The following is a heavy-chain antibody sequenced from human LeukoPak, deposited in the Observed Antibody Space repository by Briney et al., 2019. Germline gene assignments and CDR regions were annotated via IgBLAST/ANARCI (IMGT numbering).Heavy chain of an antibody. J-gene: IGHJ4*02. CDR1: GLTFSSYA. CDR2: ISGSGGST. D-gene: IGHD3-22*01. V-gene: IGHV3-23*01. CDR3: AKGSDYDVSSYYDY. Sequence: PGGSLRLSCAASGLTFSSYAMSWVRQAPGKGLEWVSAISGSGGSTYYTDSVKGRFTISRDNANNSLYLQMNTLRAEDTAVYYCAKGSDYDVSSYYDYWGQGILVSVAS.